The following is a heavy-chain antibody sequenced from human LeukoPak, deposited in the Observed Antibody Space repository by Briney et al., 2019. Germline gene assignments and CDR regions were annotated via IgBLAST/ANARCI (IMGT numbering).Heavy chain of an antibody. CDR3: AKGGWSRTRYYVMNV. V-gene: IGHV3-30*18. D-gene: IGHD2/OR15-2a*01. J-gene: IGHJ4*02. Sequence: PWRSLCLTCAASGLSFSSYDLHWVRQAPGKGLEWVAVISYDGTIRNYADSVKGRFTISRDNSKNTLYLQMNSLTAEDTAQYYCAKGGWSRTRYYVMNVWGQGTLVTVSS. CDR1: GLSFSSYD. CDR2: ISYDGTIR.